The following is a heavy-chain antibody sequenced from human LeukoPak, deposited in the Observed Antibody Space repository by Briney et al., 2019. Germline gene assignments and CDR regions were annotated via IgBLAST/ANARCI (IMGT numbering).Heavy chain of an antibody. J-gene: IGHJ4*02. Sequence: SQTLSLTCAVSGGSISSGGYSWSWIRQPPGKGLEWIGYIYHSGSTYYNPSLKSRVTISVDTSKNQFSLKLSSVTAADTAVYYCARGGYYYDSSGYVGTGYFDYWGQGTLVTVSS. V-gene: IGHV4-30-2*01. CDR2: IYHSGST. D-gene: IGHD3-22*01. CDR1: GGSISSGGYS. CDR3: ARGGYYYDSSGYVGTGYFDY.